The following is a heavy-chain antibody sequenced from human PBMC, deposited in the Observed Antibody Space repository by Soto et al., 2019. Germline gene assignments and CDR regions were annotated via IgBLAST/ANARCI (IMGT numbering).Heavy chain of an antibody. D-gene: IGHD2-15*01. CDR2: IIPIFGTA. CDR1: GGTFSSYA. Sequence: ASVKVSCKASGGTFSSYAISWVRQAPGQGLEWMGGIIPIFGTANYAQKFQGRVTITADESTSTAYMELSSLRSEDTAVYYCARASLGAPHDCSGGSCYSEVYYYYGMDVWGQGTTVTVSS. J-gene: IGHJ6*02. V-gene: IGHV1-69*13. CDR3: ARASLGAPHDCSGGSCYSEVYYYYGMDV.